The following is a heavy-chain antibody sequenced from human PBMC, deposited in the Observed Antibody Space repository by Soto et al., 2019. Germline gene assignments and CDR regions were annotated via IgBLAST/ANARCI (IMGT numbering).Heavy chain of an antibody. CDR2: ISYDGSNK. CDR3: GKGDLYSGYDS. V-gene: IGHV3-30*18. Sequence: QVQLVESGGGVVQPGRSLRLSYAASGFTFSSYGMHWVRQAPGKGLEWVAVISYDGSNKYYADSVKGRFTISRDNSKNTLYLQMNSLRAEDTAVYYCGKGDLYSGYDSWGQGTLVTVSS. D-gene: IGHD5-12*01. CDR1: GFTFSSYG. J-gene: IGHJ5*01.